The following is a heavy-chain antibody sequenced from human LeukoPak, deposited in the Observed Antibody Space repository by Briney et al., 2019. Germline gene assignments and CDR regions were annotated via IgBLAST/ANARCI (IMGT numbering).Heavy chain of an antibody. J-gene: IGHJ4*02. D-gene: IGHD3-10*01. CDR2: INPNSGGT. CDR1: GHTFTGYY. V-gene: IGHV1-2*06. Sequence: ASVKVSCKASGHTFTGYYMHWVRQAPGQGLEWMGRINPNSGGTNYARKFQGRVTMTRDTSISTAYMELSRLRSDDTAVYYCARARFGELYIDYWGQGTLVTVSS. CDR3: ARARFGELYIDY.